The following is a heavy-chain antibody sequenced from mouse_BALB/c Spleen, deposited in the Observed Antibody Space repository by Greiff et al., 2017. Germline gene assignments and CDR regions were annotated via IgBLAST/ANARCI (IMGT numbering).Heavy chain of an antibody. CDR3: ARDGYYEGLAY. J-gene: IGHJ3*01. CDR2: ISSGSSTI. Sequence: EVKVVESGGGLVQPGGSRKLSCAASGFTFSSFGMHWVRQAPEKGLEWVAYISSGSSTIYYADTVKGRFTISRDNPKNTLFLQMTSLRSEDTAMYYCARDGYYEGLAYWGQGTLVTVSA. D-gene: IGHD2-3*01. V-gene: IGHV5-17*02. CDR1: GFTFSSFG.